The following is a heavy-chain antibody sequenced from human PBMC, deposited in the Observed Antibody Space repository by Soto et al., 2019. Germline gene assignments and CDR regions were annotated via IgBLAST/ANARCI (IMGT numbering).Heavy chain of an antibody. CDR1: WFPFCSFW. CDR2: INSDGSRT. J-gene: IGHJ4*02. CDR3: ARGDTAMVYYYLDY. D-gene: IGHD5-18*01. Sequence: GGSLGLSCAAAWFPFCSFWLHWVRQAPGKGLVWVSRINSDGSRTTYADSVKGRFTISRDNAKNTLYLQMNSLRAEDTAVYYCARGDTAMVYYYLDYWGQGT. V-gene: IGHV3-74*01.